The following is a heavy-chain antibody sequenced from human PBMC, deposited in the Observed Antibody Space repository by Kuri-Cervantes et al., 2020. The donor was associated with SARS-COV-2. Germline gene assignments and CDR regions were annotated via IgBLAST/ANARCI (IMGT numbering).Heavy chain of an antibody. D-gene: IGHD3-10*01. Sequence: GESLKISCAASGFTFSTYGMHWVRQAPGKGLEWVALIPSDGTNKYYADSVKGRFTVSRDNSKSTLYLQMSSLRAEDTAVYYCARSFTMVRGGPIHWGQGTLVTVSS. J-gene: IGHJ4*02. V-gene: IGHV3-30*03. CDR3: ARSFTMVRGGPIH. CDR1: GFTFSTYG. CDR2: IPSDGTNK.